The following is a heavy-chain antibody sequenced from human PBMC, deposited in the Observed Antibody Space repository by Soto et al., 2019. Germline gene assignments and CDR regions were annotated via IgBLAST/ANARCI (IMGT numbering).Heavy chain of an antibody. CDR3: TTDRVVVMSYYFDY. J-gene: IGHJ4*02. Sequence: EVQLVESGGGLVKPGGSLRLSCAASGFTFSNAWMNWVRQAPGKGLEWVGRIKSKTDGGTTDYAAPVKGRFTISRDDSKNTLYLQMDSLKTEDTAVYYCTTDRVVVMSYYFDYWGQGTLVTVSS. V-gene: IGHV3-15*07. D-gene: IGHD3-22*01. CDR1: GFTFSNAW. CDR2: IKSKTDGGTT.